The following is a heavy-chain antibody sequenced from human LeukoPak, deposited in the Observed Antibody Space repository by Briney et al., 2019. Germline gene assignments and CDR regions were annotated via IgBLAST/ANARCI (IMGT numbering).Heavy chain of an antibody. CDR1: GGSISSGGYY. J-gene: IGHJ3*02. CDR2: IYYSGST. V-gene: IGHV4-61*08. D-gene: IGHD1-26*01. Sequence: SETLSLTCTVSGGSISSGGYYWSWIRQHPGKGLEWIGYIYYSGSTYYNPSLKSRVTISVDTSKNQFSLKLSSVTAADTAVYYCARGGGYYEVAFDIWGQGTMVTVSS. CDR3: ARGGGYYEVAFDI.